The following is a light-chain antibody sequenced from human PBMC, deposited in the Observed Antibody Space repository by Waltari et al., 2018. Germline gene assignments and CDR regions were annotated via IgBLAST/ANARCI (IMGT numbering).Light chain of an antibody. CDR3: GAWDDAQSAVL. CDR1: GSNIGRNY. V-gene: IGLV1-51*01. Sequence: QSVLTQPPSVSATPGQKVTIPCSGTGSNIGRNYVSWSPQFPGTAPKLLIYDNNKRPSGIPDRFSGSKSGTSATLGITGLQTGDEADYYCGAWDDAQSAVLFGGGTKLTVL. J-gene: IGLJ2*01. CDR2: DNN.